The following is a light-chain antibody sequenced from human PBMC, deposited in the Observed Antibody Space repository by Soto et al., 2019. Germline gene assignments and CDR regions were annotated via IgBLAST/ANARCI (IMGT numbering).Light chain of an antibody. CDR3: QQYDNWPQT. Sequence: IVITQSPATLSLXPGERASLSPRASQSVSSDLAWYQHKPGQAPRLLIYGASTRATGIPARFSGRGSGTEFTLTISSLQSVDFAVYYCQQYDNWPQTFGQGTKVDIK. V-gene: IGKV3-15*01. J-gene: IGKJ1*01. CDR1: QSVSSD. CDR2: GAS.